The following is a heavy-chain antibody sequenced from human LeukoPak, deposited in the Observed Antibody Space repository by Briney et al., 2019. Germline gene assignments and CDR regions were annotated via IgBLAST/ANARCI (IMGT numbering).Heavy chain of an antibody. Sequence: KPSETLSLTCTVSGDSVSIYYWSWIRQPPGKGLEWIEYIYYRGNTNYNPSLKSRVTMAVDTSKNQFSLKVSSVTAADTAVYYCARGKGDGSGYYYVMDVWGQGTTVTVSS. CDR3: ARGKGDGSGYYYVMDV. D-gene: IGHD3-10*01. CDR1: GDSVSIYY. J-gene: IGHJ6*02. V-gene: IGHV4-59*02. CDR2: IYYRGNT.